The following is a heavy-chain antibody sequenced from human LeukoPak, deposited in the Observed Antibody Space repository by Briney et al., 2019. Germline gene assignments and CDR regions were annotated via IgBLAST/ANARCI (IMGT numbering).Heavy chain of an antibody. CDR1: GGSISSYY. J-gene: IGHJ2*01. CDR2: IYYSGST. CDR3: ASGTVAAAWYFDL. V-gene: IGHV4-59*01. Sequence: SETLSLTCTVSGGSISSYYWSWIRQPPGKGLEWIGYIYYSGSTNYNPSLKSRVTISVDTSKNQFSLKLSSVTAADTAVYYCASGTVAAAWYFDLWGRGTLVTVSS. D-gene: IGHD1/OR15-1a*01.